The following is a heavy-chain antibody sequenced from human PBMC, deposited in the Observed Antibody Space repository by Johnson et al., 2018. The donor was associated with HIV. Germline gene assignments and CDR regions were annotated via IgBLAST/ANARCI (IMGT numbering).Heavy chain of an antibody. J-gene: IGHJ3*02. CDR1: GFTFSSYA. CDR3: ARDQYSSSWYDAFDI. Sequence: QVQLVESGGGVVQPGRSLRLSCAASGFTFSSYAMHWVRQAPGKGLEWVAVISYDGSNKYYADSVKGRFTISRANSKNTLYLQMTSLRAEDTAVYYCARDQYSSSWYDAFDIWGQGTMVTVSS. V-gene: IGHV3-30*03. D-gene: IGHD6-13*01. CDR2: ISYDGSNK.